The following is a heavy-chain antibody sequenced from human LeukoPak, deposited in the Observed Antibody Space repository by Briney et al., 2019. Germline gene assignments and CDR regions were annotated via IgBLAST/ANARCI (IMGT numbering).Heavy chain of an antibody. J-gene: IGHJ6*02. D-gene: IGHD3-9*01. CDR2: ISAYNGNT. CDR1: GYTFTSNY. V-gene: IGHV1-18*04. Sequence: VASVKVSCKASGYTFTSNYIHWVRQAPGQGLEWMGWISAYNGNTNYAQKLQGRVTMTTDTSTSTAYMELRSLRSDDTAVYYCARVRYDILTGSTYGMDVWGQGTTVTVSS. CDR3: ARVRYDILTGSTYGMDV.